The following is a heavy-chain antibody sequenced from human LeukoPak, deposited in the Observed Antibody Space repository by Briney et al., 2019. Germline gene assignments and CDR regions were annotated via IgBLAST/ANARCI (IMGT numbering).Heavy chain of an antibody. V-gene: IGHV3-30*02. D-gene: IGHD5-18*01. CDR2: IRYDGSNK. CDR1: GFTFSSYG. J-gene: IGHJ5*02. CDR3: AKDRVWLTHSNWFDP. Sequence: GGSLRLSCAASGFTFSSYGMHWVRQAPGKGLEWVAFIRYDGSNKYYADSVKGRFTISRDNSKNTLYLRMNSLRAEDTAVYYCAKDRVWLTHSNWFDPWGQGTLVTVSS.